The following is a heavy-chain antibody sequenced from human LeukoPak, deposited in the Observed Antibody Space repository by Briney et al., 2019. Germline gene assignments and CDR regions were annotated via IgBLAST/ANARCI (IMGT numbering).Heavy chain of an antibody. D-gene: IGHD3-22*01. CDR1: GGSFSGYY. CDR2: INHRGGT. V-gene: IGHV4-34*01. Sequence: SETLSLTCGVYGGSFSGYYWNWIRQPPGMGLEWIGEINHRGGTGYNPSLKSRVTMSVDTSKNVFSLKLTSVTAADTAVYYCARAYYYDSSAAIDYWGQGILVTASS. CDR3: ARAYYYDSSAAIDY. J-gene: IGHJ4*02.